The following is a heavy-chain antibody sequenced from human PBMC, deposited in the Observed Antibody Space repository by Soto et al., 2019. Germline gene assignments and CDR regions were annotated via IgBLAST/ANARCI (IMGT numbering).Heavy chain of an antibody. CDR2: ISVSVGST. CDR3: AKVERAVAGIID. V-gene: IGHV3-23*01. Sequence: EVQLLESGGGLVQPGGSLRLSCAASGFTFSSYAMSWVRQAPGKGLDWVSAISVSVGSTYDADSVKGRFTISRDNSKNTLYLQMNSLRAADTAVYYCAKVERAVAGIIDWGQGTLVTVSS. D-gene: IGHD6-19*01. J-gene: IGHJ4*02. CDR1: GFTFSSYA.